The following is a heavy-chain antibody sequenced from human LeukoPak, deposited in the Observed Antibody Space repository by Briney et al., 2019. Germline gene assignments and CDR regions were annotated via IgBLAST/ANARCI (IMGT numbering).Heavy chain of an antibody. CDR1: GYTFTSYA. V-gene: IGHV1-3*04. Sequence: ASVKVSCKASGYTFTSYAIHWVRQAPGQRLEWLGWINTGNGDTRYSQTFQGRVTITSGTSASTAYMELSSLRSEDTAVYYCARDLGSGSLHYWGQGTLVTVSS. J-gene: IGHJ4*02. CDR2: INTGNGDT. D-gene: IGHD1-26*01. CDR3: ARDLGSGSLHY.